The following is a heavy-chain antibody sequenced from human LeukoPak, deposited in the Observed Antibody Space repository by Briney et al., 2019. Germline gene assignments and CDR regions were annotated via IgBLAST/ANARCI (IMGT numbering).Heavy chain of an antibody. D-gene: IGHD3-3*01. V-gene: IGHV4-59*01. CDR2: IYYSGST. Sequence: ETLSLTCTVSGGSISSYYWSWIRQPPGKGLEWIGYIYYSGSTNYNPSLKSRVTISVDTSKNQFSLKLSSVTAADTAVYYCARDRYDFWSGEGNYMDVWGKGTTVTVSS. CDR3: ARDRYDFWSGEGNYMDV. J-gene: IGHJ6*03. CDR1: GGSISSYY.